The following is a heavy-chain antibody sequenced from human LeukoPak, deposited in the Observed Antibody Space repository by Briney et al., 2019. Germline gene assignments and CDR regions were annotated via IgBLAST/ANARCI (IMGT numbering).Heavy chain of an antibody. CDR2: ISGSGGST. CDR1: GFTFSSYA. J-gene: IGHJ4*02. V-gene: IGHV3-23*01. D-gene: IGHD3-10*01. Sequence: GGTLRLSCAASGFTFSSYAMSWVRQAPGKGLEWVSAISGSGGSTYYADSVKGRFTISRDNSKNTLYLQMNSLRAEDTAVYYCAKDRITMVRGGLFDYWGQGTLVTVSS. CDR3: AKDRITMVRGGLFDY.